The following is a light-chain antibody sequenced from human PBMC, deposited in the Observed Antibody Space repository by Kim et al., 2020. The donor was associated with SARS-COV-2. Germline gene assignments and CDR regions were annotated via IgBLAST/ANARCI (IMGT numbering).Light chain of an antibody. V-gene: IGKV3-20*01. Sequence: EVVLTQSPGTLSLSPGESASLSCRASQSVDSNYLAWYQQRPGQAPRLLIYGASIRATGIPDRFIGSGSGTDFTLTIRRLEPDDFAVYYCQQFGGSTPYTFGRGTKLEI. CDR3: QQFGGSTPYT. CDR1: QSVDSNY. CDR2: GAS. J-gene: IGKJ2*01.